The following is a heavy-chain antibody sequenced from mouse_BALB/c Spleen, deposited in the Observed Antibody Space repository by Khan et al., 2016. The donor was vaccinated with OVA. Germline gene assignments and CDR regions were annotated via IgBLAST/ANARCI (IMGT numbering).Heavy chain of an antibody. Sequence: EVELVESGGGLVKPGGSLKLSCAASGFTFSDYYMYWVRQTPEKRLEWVATISDGGSYTYYPDSVKGRCTISRDDAKNNLYLQMSSLKSEDTAIYYCERGYYVNPFSSWGQGTLVTVSA. CDR2: ISDGGSYT. CDR1: GFTFSDYY. V-gene: IGHV5-4*02. D-gene: IGHD2-1*01. J-gene: IGHJ3*01. CDR3: ERGYYVNPFSS.